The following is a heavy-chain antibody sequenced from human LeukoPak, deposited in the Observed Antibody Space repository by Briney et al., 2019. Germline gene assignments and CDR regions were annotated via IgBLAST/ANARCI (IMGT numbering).Heavy chain of an antibody. Sequence: SETLSLTCAVYGGSFSGYYRSWIRQPPGKGLEWIGEINHSGSTNYNPSLKSRVTISVDTSKSQFSLRLSSVTAADTAVYYCARAMVRGGPLGYYFDYWGQGTLVTVSS. V-gene: IGHV4-34*01. CDR3: ARAMVRGGPLGYYFDY. D-gene: IGHD3-10*01. J-gene: IGHJ4*02. CDR1: GGSFSGYY. CDR2: INHSGST.